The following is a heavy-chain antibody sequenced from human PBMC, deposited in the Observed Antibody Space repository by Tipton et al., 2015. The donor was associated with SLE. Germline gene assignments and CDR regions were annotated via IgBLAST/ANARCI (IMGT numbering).Heavy chain of an antibody. CDR3: AKDPSS. Sequence: SLRLSCAASGFTFSSYAMHWVRQAPGKGLEWVAVISYDGSNKYYADSVKGRFTISRDNSKNTLYLQMHSLRAEDTAVYYCAKDPSSWGQGTLVTVSS. D-gene: IGHD6-6*01. J-gene: IGHJ5*02. CDR2: ISYDGSNK. CDR1: GFTFSSYA. V-gene: IGHV3-30-3*01.